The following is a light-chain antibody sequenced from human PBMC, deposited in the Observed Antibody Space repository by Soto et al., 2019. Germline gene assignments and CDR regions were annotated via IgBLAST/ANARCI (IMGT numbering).Light chain of an antibody. J-gene: IGKJ1*01. CDR2: RTS. CDR3: QQYDSSPRT. Sequence: EIVLTQSPGTLSLSPGERATLSCRASQRISSSYLAWYQQKPGQAPRLLIYRTSNRATGIPDRFSGSGSGTDFTLTISCLEPEDFAVYWCQQYDSSPRTFGQGTKVDIK. V-gene: IGKV3-20*01. CDR1: QRISSSY.